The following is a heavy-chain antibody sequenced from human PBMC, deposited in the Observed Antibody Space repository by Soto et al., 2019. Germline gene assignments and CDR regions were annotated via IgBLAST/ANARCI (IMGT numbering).Heavy chain of an antibody. CDR2: INPSGGST. V-gene: IGHV1-46*01. J-gene: IGHJ4*02. D-gene: IGHD3-3*01. CDR3: ARAGGYDFWSGYPHLNYFDY. Sequence: ASVKVSCKASGYTFTSYYMHWVRQAPGQGLEWMGIINPSGGSTSYAQKFQGRVTMTRDTSTSTVYMELSSLRSEDTAVYYCARAGGYDFWSGYPHLNYFDYWGQGTLVTVSS. CDR1: GYTFTSYY.